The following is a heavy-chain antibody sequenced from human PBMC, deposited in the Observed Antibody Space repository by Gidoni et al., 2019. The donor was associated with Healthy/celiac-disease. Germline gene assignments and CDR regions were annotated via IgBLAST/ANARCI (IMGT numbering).Heavy chain of an antibody. CDR1: GLPIRCSY. CDR3: ARANSSSWYLSYYYYGMDV. CDR2: IYPSGST. Sequence: PLQASCPALVKPSATLSLTCTVSGLPIRCSYWSWLRQPAGQGLEWIGRIYPSGSTNYNPSLKSRVTMSVDTSKNKFSLKLSSVTAADTAVYYCARANSSSWYLSYYYYGMDVWGQGTTVTVSS. D-gene: IGHD6-13*01. V-gene: IGHV4-4*07. J-gene: IGHJ6*02.